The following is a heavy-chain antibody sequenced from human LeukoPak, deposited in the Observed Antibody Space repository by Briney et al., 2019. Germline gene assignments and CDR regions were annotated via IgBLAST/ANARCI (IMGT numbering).Heavy chain of an antibody. CDR1: GFSISRSS. CDR3: ARGEVRYYDFWSGPGGGFDY. D-gene: IGHD3-3*01. J-gene: IGHJ4*02. CDR2: ITASSGTI. V-gene: IGHV3-48*04. Sequence: GGSLRLSCAASGFSISRSSMNWVRQAPGKGLEWVSYITASSGTIYYGDSVKGRFAISRDNAKNSLYLQMNSLRAEDTAVYYCARGEVRYYDFWSGPGGGFDYWGQGTLVTVSS.